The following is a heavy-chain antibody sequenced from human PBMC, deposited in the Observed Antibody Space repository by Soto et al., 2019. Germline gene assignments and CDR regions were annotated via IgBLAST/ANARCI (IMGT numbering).Heavy chain of an antibody. CDR2: INPNSGGP. CDR3: ARARIPDAFDI. J-gene: IGHJ3*02. Sequence: QVHLVQSGAEVKKPGASVKVSWKASRDTFTGYYMHWVRQAPGQGLEWMGWINPNSGGPNYAQKFQGRVTMTRDTSISTVYMELSRLRSDDTAVYYCARARIPDAFDIWGQGTMVTVSS. CDR1: RDTFTGYY. V-gene: IGHV1-2*02.